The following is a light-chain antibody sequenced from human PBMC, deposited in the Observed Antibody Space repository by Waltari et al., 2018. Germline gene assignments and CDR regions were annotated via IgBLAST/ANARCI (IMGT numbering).Light chain of an antibody. V-gene: IGLV2-8*01. Sequence: QSALTQPPSASGSPGQSVTISCTGTSSDVGGYNYVSWYQQPPGKAPKLMIYEVSKRPSGVPDRFAGSKSGKTASLTVSGLQAEDEADYYCSSYAGSNNLVFGGGTKLTVL. CDR3: SSYAGSNNLV. CDR1: SSDVGGYNY. J-gene: IGLJ3*02. CDR2: EVS.